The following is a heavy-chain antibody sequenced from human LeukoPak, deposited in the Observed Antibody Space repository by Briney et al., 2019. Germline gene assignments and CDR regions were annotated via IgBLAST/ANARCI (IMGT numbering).Heavy chain of an antibody. V-gene: IGHV3-33*01. Sequence: GRSLRLSCAASGFTFSSYGMHWVRQAPGKGLEWVAVIWYDGSNKYHADSVKGRFTISRDNSKNTLYLQMNSLRAEDTAVYYWARTTGYCRGGSCSTVAYFDYWGQGTLVTVSS. CDR3: ARTTGYCRGGSCSTVAYFDY. CDR2: IWYDGSNK. CDR1: GFTFSSYG. D-gene: IGHD2-15*01. J-gene: IGHJ4*02.